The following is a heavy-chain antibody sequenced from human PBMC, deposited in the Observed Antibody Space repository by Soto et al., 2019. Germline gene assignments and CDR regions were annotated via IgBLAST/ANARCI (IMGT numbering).Heavy chain of an antibody. D-gene: IGHD6-19*01. Sequence: PGGSLRLSCAASGFTFSSYGMHWVRQAPGKGLEWVAVISYDGSNKYYADSVKGRFTISRDNSKNTLYLQMNSLRAEDTAVYYCAKRYSSGWYGLDYWGQGTLVTVSS. CDR3: AKRYSSGWYGLDY. CDR1: GFTFSSYG. V-gene: IGHV3-30*18. J-gene: IGHJ4*02. CDR2: ISYDGSNK.